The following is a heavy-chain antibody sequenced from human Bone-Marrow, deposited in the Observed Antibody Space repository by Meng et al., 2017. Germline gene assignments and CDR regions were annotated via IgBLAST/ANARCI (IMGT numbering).Heavy chain of an antibody. Sequence: QVQLQESGPGLVKPSQTLSLTCTVSGGSISSGDYFWIWIRQPPGKGLEWIGYISHSGGTYSNPSLKSRLTISRDTSKNQISLELNSVTAADTAMYYCARVIGDCKTCYKGWFDPWGQGTLVTVSS. V-gene: IGHV4-30-4*01. CDR3: ARVIGDCKTCYKGWFDP. J-gene: IGHJ5*02. CDR2: ISHSGGT. D-gene: IGHD2/OR15-2a*01. CDR1: GGSISSGDYF.